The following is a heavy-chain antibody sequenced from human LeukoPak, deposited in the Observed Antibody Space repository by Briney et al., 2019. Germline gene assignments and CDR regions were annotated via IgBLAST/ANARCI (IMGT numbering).Heavy chain of an antibody. Sequence: ASVKVSCKASGYTFTGYYMHWVRQAPGQGLEWMGRINPNSGGTNYEQKFQGRVTMTRDTSISTAYMELSRLRSDDTAVYYCASYYYDSSGYYYLYFQHWGQGTLVTVSS. D-gene: IGHD3-22*01. CDR3: ASYYYDSSGYYYLYFQH. CDR1: GYTFTGYY. CDR2: INPNSGGT. J-gene: IGHJ1*01. V-gene: IGHV1-2*06.